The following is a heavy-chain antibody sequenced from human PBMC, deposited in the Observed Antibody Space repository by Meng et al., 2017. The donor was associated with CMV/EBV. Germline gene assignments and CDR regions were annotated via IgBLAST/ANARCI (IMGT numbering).Heavy chain of an antibody. Sequence: GGSLRLSCAASGFTFSTYAMSGVRQGPGKGLEWVSAISGSGTSTYYADSVKGRFTISRDNSKNTLYLPLNSLRVEDTAVYYCAKEPSSWYRPSFDYWGQGTLIPV. V-gene: IGHV3-23*01. CDR1: GFTFSTYA. CDR3: AKEPSSWYRPSFDY. D-gene: IGHD6-13*01. CDR2: ISGSGTST. J-gene: IGHJ4*02.